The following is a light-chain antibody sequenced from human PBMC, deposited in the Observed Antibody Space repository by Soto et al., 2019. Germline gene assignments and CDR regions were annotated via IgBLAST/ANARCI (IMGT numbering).Light chain of an antibody. CDR3: SSYAGSNNLYV. V-gene: IGLV2-8*01. Sequence: QSVLTQPPSASGSPGQSVTISCTGTSSDVGGYNYVSWYQQHPGKAPKLMIYEVSKRPSGVPDRFSGSKSGNTASLTVSGLQAGDEADYYCSSYAGSNNLYVFGTGTKVTVL. CDR1: SSDVGGYNY. CDR2: EVS. J-gene: IGLJ1*01.